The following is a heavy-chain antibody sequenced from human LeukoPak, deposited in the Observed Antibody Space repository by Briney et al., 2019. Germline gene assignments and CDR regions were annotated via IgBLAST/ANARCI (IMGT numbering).Heavy chain of an antibody. V-gene: IGHV1-2*02. CDR3: AMLGYDSSGYYHGAFDY. J-gene: IGHJ4*02. CDR2: INPNSGGT. D-gene: IGHD3-22*01. CDR1: GYTFTGYY. Sequence: ASVKVSCKASGYTFTGYYMHWVRQAPGQGLGWMGWINPNSGGTNYAQKFQGRVTMTRDTSISTAYMELSRLRSDDTAVYYCAMLGYDSSGYYHGAFDYWGQGTLVTVSS.